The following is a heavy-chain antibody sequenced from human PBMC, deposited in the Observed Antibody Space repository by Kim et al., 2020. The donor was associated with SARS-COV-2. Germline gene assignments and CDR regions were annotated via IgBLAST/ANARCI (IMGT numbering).Heavy chain of an antibody. Sequence: GGSLRLSCTTSGFTFTGYAMSWVRQAPGKGLEWVSSIDGSDGTTYYVDSVKGRFTISRDNSKNTLYLQMNSLRADDTAVYYCRKGGWGCRRDHWGQGTRVTVSS. J-gene: IGHJ4*02. CDR2: IDGSDGTT. CDR1: GFTFTGYA. D-gene: IGHD2-21*01. V-gene: IGHV3-23*01. CDR3: RKGGWGCRRDH.